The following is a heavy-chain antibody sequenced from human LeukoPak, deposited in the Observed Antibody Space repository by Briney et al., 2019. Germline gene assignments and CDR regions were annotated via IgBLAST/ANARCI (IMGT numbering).Heavy chain of an antibody. CDR3: ARGVWFGEPFFDY. D-gene: IGHD3-10*01. Sequence: SETLSLTCAVYGRSLSGDYWSWIRQPPGKGLEWIGYIYYSGSTYYNPSLKSRVTISVDTSKNQFSLKLSSVTAADTAVYYCARGVWFGEPFFDYWGQGTLVTVSS. V-gene: IGHV4-30-4*01. CDR1: GRSLSGDY. CDR2: IYYSGST. J-gene: IGHJ4*02.